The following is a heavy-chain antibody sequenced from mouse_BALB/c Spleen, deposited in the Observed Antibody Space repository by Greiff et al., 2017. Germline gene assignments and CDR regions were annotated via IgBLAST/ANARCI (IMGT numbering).Heavy chain of an antibody. CDR1: GYTFTSYW. D-gene: IGHD2-10*01. V-gene: IGHV1S81*02. CDR2: INPSNGRT. Sequence: QVQLKQPGAELVKPGASVKLSCKASGYTFTSYWMHWVKQRPGQGLEWIGEINPSNGRTNYNEKFKSKATLTVDKSSSTAYMQLSSLTSEDSAVYYCARESAYYGNLFAYWGQGTLVTVSA. J-gene: IGHJ3*01. CDR3: ARESAYYGNLFAY.